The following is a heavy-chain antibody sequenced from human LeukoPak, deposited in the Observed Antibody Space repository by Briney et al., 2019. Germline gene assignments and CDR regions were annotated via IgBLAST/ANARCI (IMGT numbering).Heavy chain of an antibody. V-gene: IGHV3-23*01. CDR2: ISGSGGST. Sequence: GGSLRLSCAASGFTFSNYAMSWVRQAPGKGLEWVSAISGSGGSTYYADSVKGRFTISRDNSKNTLYLQMNSLRAEDTAVYYCAKEMRAGYSSGWYFLDYWGQGTLVTVSS. D-gene: IGHD6-19*01. J-gene: IGHJ4*02. CDR1: GFTFSNYA. CDR3: AKEMRAGYSSGWYFLDY.